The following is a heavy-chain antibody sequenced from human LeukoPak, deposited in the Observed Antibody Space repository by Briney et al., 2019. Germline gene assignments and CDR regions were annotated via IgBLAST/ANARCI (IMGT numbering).Heavy chain of an antibody. CDR2: IYYSGST. J-gene: IGHJ4*02. V-gene: IGHV4-39*01. CDR1: GGSISSSSYY. D-gene: IGHD6-13*01. Sequence: PSETLSLTCTVPGGSISSSSYYWGWIRQPPGKGLEWIGSIYYSGSTYYNPSLKSRVTISVDTSKNQFSLKLSSVTAADTAVYYCARLFWVERVFGTQYSSSWDTVYWGQGTLVTVSS. CDR3: ARLFWVERVFGTQYSSSWDTVY.